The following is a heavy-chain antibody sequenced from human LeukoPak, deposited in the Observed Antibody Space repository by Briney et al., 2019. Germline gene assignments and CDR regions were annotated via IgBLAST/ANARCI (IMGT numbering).Heavy chain of an antibody. D-gene: IGHD3-16*01. V-gene: IGHV1-18*01. CDR2: ISTYNSDI. J-gene: IGHJ4*02. CDR3: ARGYCDYSNCPARNRLDY. CDR1: GYTFTNYG. Sequence: GASVKVSCKASGYTFTNYGINWVRQAPGQGLEWMGWISTYNSDISYAQKLQGRVTMTTDTSTSTAYMELRSLRSDDTAVYFCARGYCDYSNCPARNRLDYRGQGTLVTVSS.